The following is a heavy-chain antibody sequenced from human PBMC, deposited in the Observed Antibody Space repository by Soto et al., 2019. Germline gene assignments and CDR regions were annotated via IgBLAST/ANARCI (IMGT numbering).Heavy chain of an antibody. CDR3: TTIGLPPPNDVSNL. CDR1: GFNFNNAW. CDR2: IKSKGSDETT. D-gene: IGHD2-8*01. J-gene: IGHJ3*01. Sequence: GGSLRLSCVGSGFNFNNAWMTWVRQAPGRGLEWVSRIKSKGSDETTDYAAPVKDRFTISRDDSRRTLYLQMNSLETDDTGVFFCTTIGLPPPNDVSNLWGQGTVVTVSS. V-gene: IGHV3-15*01.